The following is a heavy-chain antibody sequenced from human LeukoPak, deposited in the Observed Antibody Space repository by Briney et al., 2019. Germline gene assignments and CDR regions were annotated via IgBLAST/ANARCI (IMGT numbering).Heavy chain of an antibody. V-gene: IGHV1-2*02. J-gene: IGHJ4*02. Sequence: ASVKVSCKASGYTFTGYYMHWVRQAPGQGLEWMGWINPNSGGTNYAQKFQGRVTMTRDTSISTAYMELSRLRSDDTAVYYCAREEQRLGYLDYWGQGTLVTVSS. D-gene: IGHD6-19*01. CDR1: GYTFTGYY. CDR2: INPNSGGT. CDR3: AREEQRLGYLDY.